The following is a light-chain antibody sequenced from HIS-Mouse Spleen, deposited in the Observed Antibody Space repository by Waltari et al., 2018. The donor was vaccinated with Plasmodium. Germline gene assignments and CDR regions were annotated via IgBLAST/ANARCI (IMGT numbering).Light chain of an antibody. V-gene: IGKV1-5*03. CDR2: SAT. Sequence: DIQMTQSPSTLSASVGDRVTITRRTSQSISSRLAWYQQKPGKAPKLRIYSATILESGVPSRFGGRGSGTEFTLTISSLQPDDFATYYCQQYNSYSYTFGQGTKLEIK. CDR1: QSISSR. J-gene: IGKJ2*01. CDR3: QQYNSYSYT.